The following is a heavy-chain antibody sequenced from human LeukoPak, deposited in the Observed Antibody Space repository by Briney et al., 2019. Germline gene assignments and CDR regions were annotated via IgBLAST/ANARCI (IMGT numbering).Heavy chain of an antibody. J-gene: IGHJ4*02. CDR1: GGSISSGGYY. D-gene: IGHD3-3*01. Sequence: SQTLSLTCTVSGGSISSGGYYWSWIRQHPGKGLEWIGYIYYSGSTYYNPSLKSRVTISVDTSKNQFSLKLSSVTAADTAVYYCARGAYYDFWSGYYPFDYWGQGTLVTVS. V-gene: IGHV4-31*03. CDR2: IYYSGST. CDR3: ARGAYYDFWSGYYPFDY.